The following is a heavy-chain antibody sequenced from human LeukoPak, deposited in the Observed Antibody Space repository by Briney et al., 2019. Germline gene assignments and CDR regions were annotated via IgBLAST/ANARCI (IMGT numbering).Heavy chain of an antibody. CDR2: ITGSGGST. V-gene: IGHV3-23*01. CDR1: GFTFSSYA. Sequence: GGSLRLSCAASGFTFSSYAMSWVRQAPGKGLEWVSAITGSGGSTYYADSVKGRFTISRDNSKNTLYLQMNSLRAEDTAVYSCAKEWYTSSWYLEDYYYGMDVWGQGTTVTVSS. CDR3: AKEWYTSSWYLEDYYYGMDV. J-gene: IGHJ6*02. D-gene: IGHD6-13*01.